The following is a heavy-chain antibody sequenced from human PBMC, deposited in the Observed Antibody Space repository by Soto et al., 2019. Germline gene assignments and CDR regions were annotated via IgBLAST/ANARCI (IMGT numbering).Heavy chain of an antibody. J-gene: IGHJ5*02. Sequence: VKVSCKASGFTFTTLVVLWVRQARGHPLEWMGWIVVVSGNTNYAQKYQGRVTITADESTSTAYMELSSLRSEDTAGDYCARAATRWFDPWGQGTLVTVSS. CDR3: ARAATRWFDP. V-gene: IGHV1-58*01. D-gene: IGHD6-25*01. CDR1: GFTFTTLV. CDR2: IVVVSGNT.